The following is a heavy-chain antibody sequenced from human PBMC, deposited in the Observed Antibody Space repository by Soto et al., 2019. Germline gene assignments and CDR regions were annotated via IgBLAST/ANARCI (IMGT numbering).Heavy chain of an antibody. J-gene: IGHJ4*02. CDR2: IYHSGST. CDR1: GGSISSSNW. Sequence: ETLSLTCAVSGGSISSSNWRSWVRQPPEKGIECIGEIYHSGSTNYNPSLKSRVTISVDTSKNQFSLNLSSLTAADTAVYFCARGDIVVVPAAQRLYDYWGQGTLVTVSS. D-gene: IGHD2-2*01. V-gene: IGHV4-4*01. CDR3: ARGDIVVVPAAQRLYDY.